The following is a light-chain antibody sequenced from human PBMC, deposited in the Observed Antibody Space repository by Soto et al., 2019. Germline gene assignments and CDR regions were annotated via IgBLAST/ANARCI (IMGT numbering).Light chain of an antibody. Sequence: QLVLPQPPSASGTPGQRVTISCSTTNSRSGSNYVYWYQQLPGAAPKLLIYRNDQRPSGVPDRFSASKSGTSASLAISGLRSEDEADYFCAKWDDSLRVYVFGSGTKVTVL. CDR1: NSRSGSNY. J-gene: IGLJ1*01. CDR3: AKWDDSLRVYV. V-gene: IGLV1-47*01. CDR2: RND.